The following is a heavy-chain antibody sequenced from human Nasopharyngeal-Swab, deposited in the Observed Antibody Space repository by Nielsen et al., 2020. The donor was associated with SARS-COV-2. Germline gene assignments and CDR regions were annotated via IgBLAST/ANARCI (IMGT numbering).Heavy chain of an antibody. J-gene: IGHJ4*02. Sequence: SVKVSCKASGFTFTSSAVQWVRQARGQHLEWIGWIVVGSGNTNYAQKFQERVTITRDMSTSTAYMELSSLRSEDTAVYYCAGGYCSGGSCYPPEGYWGQGTLVTVSS. CDR2: IVVGSGNT. V-gene: IGHV1-58*01. D-gene: IGHD2-15*01. CDR3: AGGYCSGGSCYPPEGY. CDR1: GFTFTSSA.